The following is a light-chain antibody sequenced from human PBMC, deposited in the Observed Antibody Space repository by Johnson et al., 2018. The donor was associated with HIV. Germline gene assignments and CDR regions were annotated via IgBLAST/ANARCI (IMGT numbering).Light chain of an antibody. CDR1: RSNIGNNY. V-gene: IGLV1-51*02. CDR2: ENN. Sequence: QSVLTQPPSVSAAPGQKVTISCSGSRSNIGNNYVSWYQQLPGTAPKLLIYENNKRPSGIPDRFSGSKSGTSATLGITGLQTGDEADYYCGTWDSSLSAGEVFGTGPKVTVL. J-gene: IGLJ1*01. CDR3: GTWDSSLSAGEV.